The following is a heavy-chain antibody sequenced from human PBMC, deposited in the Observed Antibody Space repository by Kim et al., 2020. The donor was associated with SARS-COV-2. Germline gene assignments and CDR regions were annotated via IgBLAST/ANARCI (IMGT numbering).Heavy chain of an antibody. V-gene: IGHV3-33*06. Sequence: RFTISRDNSKDTLYLQMNSLRAEDTAVYYCAKDRNGDPFMDYYYYYGMDVWGQGTTVTVSS. CDR3: AKDRNGDPFMDYYYYYGMDV. J-gene: IGHJ6*02. D-gene: IGHD1-1*01.